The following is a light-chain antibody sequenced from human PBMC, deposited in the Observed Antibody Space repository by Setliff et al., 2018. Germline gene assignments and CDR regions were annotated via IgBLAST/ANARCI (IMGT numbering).Light chain of an antibody. CDR3: CSYAGSYTSLYG. CDR1: SSDVGGYNY. V-gene: IGLV2-11*01. J-gene: IGLJ1*01. Sequence: QSVLAQPRSVSGSPGQSVTISCTGTSSDVGGYNYVSWYQQHPGKAPKLMIYDVSKRPSGVPDRFSGSKSGNTASLTISGLQAEDEADYYCCSYAGSYTSLYGFGTGTKVT. CDR2: DVS.